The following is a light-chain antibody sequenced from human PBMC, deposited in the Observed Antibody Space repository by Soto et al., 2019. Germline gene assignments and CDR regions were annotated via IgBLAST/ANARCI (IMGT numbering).Light chain of an antibody. V-gene: IGKV1-39*01. CDR1: QTINTD. Sequence: DIRMTQSPSSVSASVGDRVTIRCRASQTINTDVNWYQQKPGRAPKLLIYAASSLQSGVPSRFSGSGSGTDFTLTISSLQPGDSATYYCQHAYSTPHTFGQGTKLEIK. CDR3: QHAYSTPHT. CDR2: AAS. J-gene: IGKJ2*01.